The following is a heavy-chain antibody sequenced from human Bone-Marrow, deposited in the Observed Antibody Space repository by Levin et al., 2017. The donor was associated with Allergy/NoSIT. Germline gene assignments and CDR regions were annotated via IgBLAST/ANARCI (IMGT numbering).Heavy chain of an antibody. CDR2: INPNSGGT. V-gene: IGHV1-2*04. CDR1: GYTFTGYY. Sequence: ASVKVSCKASGYTFTGYYMHWVRQAPGQGLEWMGWINPNSGGTNYAQKFQGWVTMTRDTSISTAYMELSRLRSDDTAVYYCARTDSSGDYYYYGMDVWGQGTTVTVSS. J-gene: IGHJ6*02. CDR3: ARTDSSGDYYYYGMDV. D-gene: IGHD3-22*01.